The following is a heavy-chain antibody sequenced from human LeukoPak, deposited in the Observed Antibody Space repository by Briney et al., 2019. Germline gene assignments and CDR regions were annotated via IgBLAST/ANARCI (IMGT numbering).Heavy chain of an antibody. CDR1: GYTFTSYG. Sequence: ASVKVSCKASGYTFTSYGISLVRQAPGQGLEWMGWISAYNGNTNYAQKLHGRVTITTDTSTSTAYMEPRSLRSDDTAVYYCARDLEENWDLRDDWGQGALVTVSS. V-gene: IGHV1-18*01. D-gene: IGHD3-16*01. J-gene: IGHJ4*02. CDR2: ISAYNGNT. CDR3: ARDLEENWDLRDD.